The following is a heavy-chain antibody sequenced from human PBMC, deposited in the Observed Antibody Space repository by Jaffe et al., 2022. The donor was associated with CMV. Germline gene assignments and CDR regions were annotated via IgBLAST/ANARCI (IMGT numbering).Heavy chain of an antibody. Sequence: QVQLVESGGGVVQPGRSLRLSCAASGFTFSSYGMHWVRQAPGKGLEWVAVISYDGSNKYYADSVKGRFTISRDNSKNTLYLQMNSLRAEDTAVYYCAKDLGPIVGATYPPSHHHLRDGKKTYYYYGMDVWGQGTTVTVSS. D-gene: IGHD1-26*01. CDR2: ISYDGSNK. CDR3: AKDLGPIVGATYPPSHHHLRDGKKTYYYYGMDV. J-gene: IGHJ6*02. CDR1: GFTFSSYG. V-gene: IGHV3-30*18.